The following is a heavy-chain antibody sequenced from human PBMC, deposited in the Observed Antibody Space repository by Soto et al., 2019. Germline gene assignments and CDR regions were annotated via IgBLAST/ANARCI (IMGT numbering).Heavy chain of an antibody. CDR3: ARAVPVFGVIIPTTMDV. D-gene: IGHD3-3*01. CDR2: ISGSGTTI. J-gene: IGHJ6*02. V-gene: IGHV3-48*03. Sequence: GGSLRLSCAASGFTFSGYEMNWVRQAPGKGLEWISYISGSGTTIYYADSVKGRFTISRDNAKKSLYLQMNSLRAEDTAVYYCARAVPVFGVIIPTTMDVWGQGTKVTVYS. CDR1: GFTFSGYE.